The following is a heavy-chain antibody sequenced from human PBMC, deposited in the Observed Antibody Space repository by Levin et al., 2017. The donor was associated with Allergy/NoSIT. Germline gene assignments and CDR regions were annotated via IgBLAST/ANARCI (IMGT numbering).Heavy chain of an antibody. CDR1: GFTFSSYA. V-gene: IGHV3-23*01. CDR2: ISGSGGST. Sequence: GESLKISCAASGFTFSSYAMNWVRQAPGKGLEWVSIISGSGGSTYYADSVKGRFTISRDNPKNTLYLQMNSLRAEDTAVYFCAAGVWCRGGGCPSIYFDYRGQGTLVTVSA. CDR3: AAGVWCRGGGCPSIYFDY. J-gene: IGHJ4*02. D-gene: IGHD2-15*01.